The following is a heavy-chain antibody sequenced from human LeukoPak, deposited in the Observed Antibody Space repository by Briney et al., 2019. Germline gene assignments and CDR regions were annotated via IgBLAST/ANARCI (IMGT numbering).Heavy chain of an antibody. CDR1: VYTFTSYY. Sequence: ASVKVSCKASVYTFTSYYMHWVRQAPGQGLEWMGIINPGGGSTSYAQKFQGRVTMTRETSTSTVYMKLSTLGSEDTAVYYCARGGGRTYDYWGQGPLVTVSA. CDR3: ARGGGRTYDY. V-gene: IGHV1-46*01. CDR2: INPGGGST. D-gene: IGHD1-26*01. J-gene: IGHJ4*02.